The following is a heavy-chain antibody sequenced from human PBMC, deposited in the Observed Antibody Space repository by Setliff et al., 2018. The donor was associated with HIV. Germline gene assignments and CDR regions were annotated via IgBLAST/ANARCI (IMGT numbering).Heavy chain of an antibody. CDR2: IIPIFGTT. D-gene: IGHD4-4*01. CDR1: GGTFSSYT. V-gene: IGHV1-69*13. CDR3: AMSMTTYPVSRAFDI. J-gene: IGHJ3*02. Sequence: ASVKVSCKASGGTFSSYTISWVRQAPGQGLEWMGGIIPIFGTTNYAQKFQGRVTITADESTSTAYMELSSRRSEDTAVYYCAMSMTTYPVSRAFDIWGQGTMVTVSS.